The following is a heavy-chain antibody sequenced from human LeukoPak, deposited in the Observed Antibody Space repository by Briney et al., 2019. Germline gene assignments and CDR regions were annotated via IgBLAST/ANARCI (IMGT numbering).Heavy chain of an antibody. J-gene: IGHJ3*02. CDR2: IYCSGST. CDR3: ARVSRDSSGYVGGGDAFDI. V-gene: IGHV4-31*03. CDR1: GGSISSGGYY. D-gene: IGHD3-22*01. Sequence: SQTLSLTCTVSGGSISSGGYYWSWIRQHPGKGLEWIGYIYCSGSTYYNPSLKSRVTISVDTSKNQFSLKLSSVTAADTAVYYCARVSRDSSGYVGGGDAFDIWGQGTMVTVSS.